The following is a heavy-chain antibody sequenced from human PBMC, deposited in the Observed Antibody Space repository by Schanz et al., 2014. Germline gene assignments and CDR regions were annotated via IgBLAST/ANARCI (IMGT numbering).Heavy chain of an antibody. V-gene: IGHV3-7*01. Sequence: VQLVESGGGVVQPGGSLRLSCAASGFTFSNFGMHWVRQAPGKGLEWVANMNQDGSVKNYVDSVEGRFTISRDVAKNTLYLQMFSLRAEDMGVYYCAGGKTTGLAYWGQGTQVAVSS. CDR2: MNQDGSVK. D-gene: IGHD4-4*01. CDR3: AGGKTTGLAY. CDR1: GFTFSNFG. J-gene: IGHJ4*02.